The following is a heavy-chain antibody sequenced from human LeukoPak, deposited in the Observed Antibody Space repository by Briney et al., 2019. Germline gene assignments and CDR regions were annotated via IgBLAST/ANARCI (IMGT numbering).Heavy chain of an antibody. CDR1: GYSFTSYW. V-gene: IGHV5-51*01. Sequence: GESLKISCKGSGYSFTSYWIGWVRQMPGKGLEWMGIIYPGDSDTRYSPSFQGQVTISADKSISTAHLQWSSLKASDTAMYYCAATYCSSTSCRDAFDIWGQGTMVTVSS. J-gene: IGHJ3*02. D-gene: IGHD2-2*01. CDR2: IYPGDSDT. CDR3: AATYCSSTSCRDAFDI.